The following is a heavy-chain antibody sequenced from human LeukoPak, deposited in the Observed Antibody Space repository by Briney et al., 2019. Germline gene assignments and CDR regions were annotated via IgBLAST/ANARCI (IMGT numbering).Heavy chain of an antibody. D-gene: IGHD6-19*01. Sequence: ASVKVSCKASGYTFTSYDINWVRQATGQGLEWMGWMNPNSGNTGYAQKFQGRVTMTRNTSISTAYMELSSLRSEDTAAYYCARGLSPSGWYGSDYWGQGTLVTVSS. CDR1: GYTFTSYD. J-gene: IGHJ4*02. CDR2: MNPNSGNT. V-gene: IGHV1-8*01. CDR3: ARGLSPSGWYGSDY.